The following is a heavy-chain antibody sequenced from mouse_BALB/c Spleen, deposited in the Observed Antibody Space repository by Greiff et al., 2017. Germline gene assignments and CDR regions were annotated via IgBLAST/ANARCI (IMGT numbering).Heavy chain of an antibody. Sequence: VMLVESGAELAKPGASVKMSCKASGYTFTSYWMHWVKQRPGQGLEWIGYINPSTGYTEYNQKFKDKATLTSDKSSSTAYMQLSSLTSEDSAVYYCARDYYRYGFDYWGQGTTLTVSS. V-gene: IGHV1-7*01. CDR3: ARDYYRYGFDY. CDR1: GYTFTSYW. CDR2: INPSTGYT. D-gene: IGHD2-14*01. J-gene: IGHJ2*01.